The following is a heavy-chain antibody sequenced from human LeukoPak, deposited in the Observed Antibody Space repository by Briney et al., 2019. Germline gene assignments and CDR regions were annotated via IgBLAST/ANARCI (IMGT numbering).Heavy chain of an antibody. CDR2: INPNSGNT. CDR3: ARGRGQHYDYVWGSYRTYYMDV. J-gene: IGHJ6*03. D-gene: IGHD3-16*02. V-gene: IGHV1-8*01. CDR1: GYTFTGYY. Sequence: ASVKVSCKASGYTFTGYYMHWVQQAPGQGLEWMGWINPNSGNTGYAQKFQGRVTITRNTSISTAYMELSSLRSEDTAVYYCARGRGQHYDYVWGSYRTYYMDVWGKGTTVTVSS.